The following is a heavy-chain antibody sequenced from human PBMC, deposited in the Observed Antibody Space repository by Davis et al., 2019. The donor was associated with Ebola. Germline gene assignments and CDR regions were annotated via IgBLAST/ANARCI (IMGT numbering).Heavy chain of an antibody. CDR1: GGTFSSYA. CDR3: ARADKVGSSGSYPY. V-gene: IGHV1-69*04. J-gene: IGHJ4*02. D-gene: IGHD3-10*01. Sequence: SVKVSCKASGGTFSSYAISWVRQAPGQGLEWMGRIIPILGIANYAQKFQGRVTITADKSTSTAYMELSSLRSEDTAVYYCARADKVGSSGSYPYWGQGTLVTVSS. CDR2: IIPILGIA.